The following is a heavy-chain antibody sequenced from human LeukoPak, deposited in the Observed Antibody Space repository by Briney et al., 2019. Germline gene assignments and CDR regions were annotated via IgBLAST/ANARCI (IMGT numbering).Heavy chain of an antibody. CDR1: GFTFSSYA. CDR3: ARAPFSYCRSTSSYLDY. V-gene: IGHV3-30-3*01. J-gene: IGHJ4*02. CDR2: ISYDGSNK. Sequence: PGRSLRLSCAASGFTFSSYAMHWVRQAPGKGLEWVAVISYDGSNKYYADSVKGRFTISRDNSKNTLYLQMNSLRAEDTAVYYCARAPFSYCRSTSSYLDYWGQGTLVTVSS. D-gene: IGHD2-2*01.